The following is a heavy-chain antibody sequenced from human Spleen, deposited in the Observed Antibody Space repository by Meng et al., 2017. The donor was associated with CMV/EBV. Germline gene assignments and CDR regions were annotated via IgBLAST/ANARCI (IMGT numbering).Heavy chain of an antibody. CDR2: IFYSGTT. D-gene: IGHD2-15*01. V-gene: IGHV4-39*07. CDR1: GGSISSSSYY. CDR3: ARVGEVVVVFTTLAYDI. J-gene: IGHJ3*02. Sequence: SETLSLTCTVSGGSISSSSYYWGWIRQPPGKGLEWIGTIFYSGTTYYNPSLKSRVTISEDTSKNQFSLNLSSLTAADSAVYYCARVGEVVVVFTTLAYDIWGQGTMVTVSS.